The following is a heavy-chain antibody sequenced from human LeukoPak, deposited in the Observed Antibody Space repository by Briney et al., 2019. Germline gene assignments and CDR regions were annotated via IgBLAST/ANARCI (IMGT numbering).Heavy chain of an antibody. V-gene: IGHV1-2*02. D-gene: IGHD3-22*01. J-gene: IGHJ3*02. Sequence: ASVKVSCKATGYTFTGYFLHWVRQAPGQGLEWMGWINPNTGGTKFVEKFQGRVTMTRDTSMSTAYLELRTLRSDDTAVYYCARESTYYDSTDYYQGDAFDIWGQGTMVTVSS. CDR1: GYTFTGYF. CDR2: INPNTGGT. CDR3: ARESTYYDSTDYYQGDAFDI.